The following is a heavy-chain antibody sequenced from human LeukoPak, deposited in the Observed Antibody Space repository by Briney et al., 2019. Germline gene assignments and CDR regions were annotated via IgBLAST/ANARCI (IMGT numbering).Heavy chain of an antibody. CDR2: ISDNSNYI. CDR1: GFIFSTSS. V-gene: IGHV3-21*04. CDR3: ARNNGMDV. J-gene: IGHJ6*02. Sequence: GGSLRLSCAASGFIFSTSSMNWVRQAPGKGLEWISSISDNSNYIYYADSVKGRFTISRDDAKNSLYLQMNSLRAEDTALYHCARNNGMDVWGQGTTVIVSS.